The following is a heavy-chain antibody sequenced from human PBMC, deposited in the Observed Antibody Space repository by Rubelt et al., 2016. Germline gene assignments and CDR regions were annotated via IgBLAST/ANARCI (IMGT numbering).Heavy chain of an antibody. D-gene: IGHD3-16*01. CDR2: IIPILGIA. CDR3: ARGGVGGAIES. V-gene: IGHV1-69*04. CDR1: GGTFSSYA. J-gene: IGHJ4*02. Sequence: QVQLVQSGAEVKKPGSSVKVSCKASGGTFSSYAISWVRQAPGQGLEWMGRIIPILGIANYAQKVQGRVRSTADKSTSTAYRELSSLRSEDTAVYYCARGGVGGAIESWGQGTLVTVSS.